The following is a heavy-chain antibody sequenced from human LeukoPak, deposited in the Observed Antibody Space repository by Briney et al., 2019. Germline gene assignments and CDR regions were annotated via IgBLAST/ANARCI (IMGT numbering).Heavy chain of an antibody. V-gene: IGHV3-30*02. CDR2: IRYDGSRK. Sequence: LSGGSLRLSCAASGFIFSSYGMHWVRQAPDKGLEWVAFIRYDGSRKYYADSVKGRFTISRDNSKNTLCLQMNSLRADDTAVYYCAKGGSSYSEMDYWGQGTLVTVSS. CDR1: GFIFSSYG. J-gene: IGHJ4*02. CDR3: AKGGSSYSEMDY. D-gene: IGHD4-11*01.